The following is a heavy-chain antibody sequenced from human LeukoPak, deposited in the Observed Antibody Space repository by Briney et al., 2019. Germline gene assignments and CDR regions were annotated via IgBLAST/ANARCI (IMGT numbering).Heavy chain of an antibody. D-gene: IGHD2-2*01. Sequence: GASVKVSCKASGYTFTSYGISWVRQAPGQGLEWMGWISAYNGNTNYAQKLQGRVTMTTDTSTSTAYMELRSLRSDDTAVYYCARSPVGSSGNYYYYYGMDVWGQGTTVTVSS. J-gene: IGHJ6*02. CDR3: ARSPVGSSGNYYYYYGMDV. CDR1: GYTFTSYG. V-gene: IGHV1-18*01. CDR2: ISAYNGNT.